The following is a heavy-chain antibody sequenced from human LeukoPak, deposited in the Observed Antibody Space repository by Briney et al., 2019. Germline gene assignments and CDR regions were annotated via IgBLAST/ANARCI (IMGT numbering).Heavy chain of an antibody. CDR2: IYPGGNK. CDR1: GFTVSSNY. D-gene: IGHD6-19*01. CDR3: ASPSSGRSFDI. Sequence: PGGSLRLSCAASGFTVSSNYMSWVRHAPGKGLEWVSVIYPGGNKYYTDSVKGRFTISRDNSKNTVYLQMNSLRAEDTALYYCASPSSGRSFDIWGQGTIVTVSS. V-gene: IGHV3-53*01. J-gene: IGHJ3*02.